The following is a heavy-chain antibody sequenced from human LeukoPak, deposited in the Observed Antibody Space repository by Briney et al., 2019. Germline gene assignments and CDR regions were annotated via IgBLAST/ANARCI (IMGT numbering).Heavy chain of an antibody. CDR3: ARGSPPRRNYDSSGYYSYYFDY. V-gene: IGHV1-18*04. CDR2: ISAYNGHT. D-gene: IGHD3-22*01. Sequence: ASVKVSCKASGYTFTGYYMHWVRQAPGQGLEWMGWISAYNGHTKNAQKFQGRVTMTTGTSTSTVNMELRSLRSDDTAVYYCARGSPPRRNYDSSGYYSYYFDYWGQGTLVTVSS. CDR1: GYTFTGYY. J-gene: IGHJ4*02.